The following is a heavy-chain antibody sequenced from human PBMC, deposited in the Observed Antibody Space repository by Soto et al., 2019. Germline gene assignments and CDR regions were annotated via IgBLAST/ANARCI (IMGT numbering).Heavy chain of an antibody. CDR3: ARGEMATITVTDYYYGMDV. V-gene: IGHV1-69*12. D-gene: IGHD5-12*01. Sequence: QVQLVQSGAEVKKPGSSVKVSCKASGGTFSSYAISWVRQAPGQGLEWMGGIIPIFGTANYAHKCQGRVTITADESQSTAYMELSSLRSEDTAVYYCARGEMATITVTDYYYGMDVWGQGTTVTVSS. CDR1: GGTFSSYA. J-gene: IGHJ6*02. CDR2: IIPIFGTA.